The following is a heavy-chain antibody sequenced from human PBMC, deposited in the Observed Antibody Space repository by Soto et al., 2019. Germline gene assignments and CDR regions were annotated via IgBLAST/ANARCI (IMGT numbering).Heavy chain of an antibody. J-gene: IGHJ4*02. D-gene: IGHD6-19*01. CDR3: ARLSIAVAGSLGDYFDN. CDR2: IDPGDSDT. Sequence: PGESLKISCMGSGYKVSTWHNFTSYWIAWVRQMPGEGLEWMGIIDPGDSDTRYSPSFQGQVTISADKSINSVYLQWSSLKASDTATYYCARLSIAVAGSLGDYFDNWGQGPXVTVSS. V-gene: IGHV5-51*01. CDR1: GYKVSTWHNFTSYW.